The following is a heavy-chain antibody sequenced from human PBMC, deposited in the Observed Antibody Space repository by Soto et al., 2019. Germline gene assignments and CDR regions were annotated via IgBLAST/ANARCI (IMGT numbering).Heavy chain of an antibody. D-gene: IGHD6-13*01. CDR2: ISGSGGST. CDR1: GFTFSSYA. Sequence: PGGSLRLSCAASGFTFSSYAMSWVRLAPGKGLEWVSAISGSGGSTYYADSVKGRFTISRDNSKNTLYLQMNSLRAEDTAVYYCAKDSLPYSSSWYNWFDPWGQRTLVTVSS. J-gene: IGHJ5*02. CDR3: AKDSLPYSSSWYNWFDP. V-gene: IGHV3-23*01.